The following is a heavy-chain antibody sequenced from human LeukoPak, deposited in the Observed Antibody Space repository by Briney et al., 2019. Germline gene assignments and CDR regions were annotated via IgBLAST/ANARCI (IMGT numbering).Heavy chain of an antibody. CDR2: ISYDGSNK. V-gene: IGHV3-30*03. CDR1: GFTFSNYG. J-gene: IGHJ5*02. CDR3: ARDWSPNWFDP. Sequence: GGSLRLSCAASGFTFSNYGMHWVRQAPGKGLEWVAVISYDGSNKYYADSVKGRFTIARDNSKSTLYLDMNSLRGEDTAVYYCARDWSPNWFDPWGQGTPVTVSS.